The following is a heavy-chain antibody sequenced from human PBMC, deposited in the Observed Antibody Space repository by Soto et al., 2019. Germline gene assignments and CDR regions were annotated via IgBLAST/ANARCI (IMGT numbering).Heavy chain of an antibody. CDR3: ATVTNYYYYYGMDV. CDR1: GGTFSSYA. D-gene: IGHD4-17*01. V-gene: IGHV1-69*13. Sequence: GASVKVSWKASGGTFSSYAISWVRQAPGQGLEWMGGIIPIFGTANYAQKFQGRVTITADESTSTACMELSSLRSEDTAVYYCATVTNYYYYYGMDVWGQGTTVTV. J-gene: IGHJ6*02. CDR2: IIPIFGTA.